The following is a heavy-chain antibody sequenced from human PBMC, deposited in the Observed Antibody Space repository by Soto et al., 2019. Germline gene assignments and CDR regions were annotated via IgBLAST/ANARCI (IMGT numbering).Heavy chain of an antibody. CDR3: ARYDRIQWFCDF. J-gene: IGHJ4*02. CDR2: INHSGST. V-gene: IGHV4-34*01. Sequence: ETLSLTCAVYGGSFSGYYWSWLRQPPGKGLEWIGEINHSGSTNYNPSLKNRVTISLDTSKNQFSLKLSSVTAADTAVYYCARYDRIQWFCDFWGQGTLVTVSS. CDR1: GGSFSGYY. D-gene: IGHD3-22*01.